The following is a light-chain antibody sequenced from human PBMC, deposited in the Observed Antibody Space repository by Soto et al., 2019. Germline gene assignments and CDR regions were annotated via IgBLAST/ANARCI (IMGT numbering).Light chain of an antibody. Sequence: EIVLTQSPGTLSLSPGEGATLSCRASQSVTSSYLAWYQQKPGQAPRLLIYGASIRATGIPDRFSGSGSGTDFTITISRLEPEDFAVYYCQQYGSSRTFGQGTKVEIK. CDR2: GAS. CDR3: QQYGSSRT. CDR1: QSVTSSY. V-gene: IGKV3-20*01. J-gene: IGKJ1*01.